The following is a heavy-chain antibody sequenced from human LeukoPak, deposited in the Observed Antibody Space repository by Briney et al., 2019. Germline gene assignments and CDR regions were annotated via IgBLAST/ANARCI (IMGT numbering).Heavy chain of an antibody. CDR2: ITSSSSTI. Sequence: GGSLRLSCAASKFTFSKYSMNWVRQAPGKGLEWVSYITSSSSTIYYADSVKGQFTISRDNAKNSLYLQMSSLRAEDTALYYCARDRGADSGWVFDYWGQGTLVTVSS. CDR1: KFTFSKYS. J-gene: IGHJ4*02. CDR3: ARDRGADSGWVFDY. D-gene: IGHD6-19*01. V-gene: IGHV3-48*01.